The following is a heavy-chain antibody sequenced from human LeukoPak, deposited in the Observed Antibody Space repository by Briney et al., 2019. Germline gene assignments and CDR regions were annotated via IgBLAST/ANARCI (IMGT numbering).Heavy chain of an antibody. CDR1: GYTFTSYD. CDR2: MNPNSGNT. V-gene: IGHV1-8*01. Sequence: ASVKVSCKAAGYTFTSYDTNWVRQGTGQGLEWMGWMNPNSGNTGYAQKFQGRVTMTRNTSISTAYMELSSLRSEDTAVYYCARGGWFGELLAVYYYMDVWGKGTTVTISS. CDR3: ARGGWFGELLAVYYYMDV. D-gene: IGHD3-10*01. J-gene: IGHJ6*03.